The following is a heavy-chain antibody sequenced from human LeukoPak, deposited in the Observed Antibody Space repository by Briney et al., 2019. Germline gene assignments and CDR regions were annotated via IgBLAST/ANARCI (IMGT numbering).Heavy chain of an antibody. CDR1: GGTFSIYA. J-gene: IGHJ6*02. CDR2: IIPIFGTA. D-gene: IGHD6-19*01. CDR3: ARAGSSGWWGYYYGMDV. Sequence: ASVKVSCKASGGTFSIYAISWVRQAPGQGLEWMGGIIPIFGTANYAQKFQGRVTITADESTSTAYMELSSLRSEDTAVYYCARAGSSGWWGYYYGMDVWGQGTTVTVSS. V-gene: IGHV1-69*01.